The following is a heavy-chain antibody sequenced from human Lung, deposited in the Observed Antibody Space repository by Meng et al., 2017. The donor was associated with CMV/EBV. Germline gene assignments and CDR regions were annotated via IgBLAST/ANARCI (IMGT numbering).Heavy chain of an antibody. D-gene: IGHD7-27*01. Sequence: EXQLVEXXXGLVQHGXCLRLSCAASGFAFSGYWMHWVRQAPGKGLVWVSRINEDGRTTDYADSVKGRFTISRDNAENTLYLQMNSLRPEDTAVYYCGRDLSGASDYWAQGTLVTVSS. CDR2: INEDGRTT. CDR1: GFAFSGYW. CDR3: GRDLSGASDY. J-gene: IGHJ4*02. V-gene: IGHV3-74*01.